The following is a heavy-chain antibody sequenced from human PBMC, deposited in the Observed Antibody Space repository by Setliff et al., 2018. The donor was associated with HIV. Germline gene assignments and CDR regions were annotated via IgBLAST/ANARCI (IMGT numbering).Heavy chain of an antibody. D-gene: IGHD3-10*01. J-gene: IGHJ4*02. CDR2: IYYTGST. V-gene: IGHV4-31*03. Sequence: SETLSLTCTVSGDSITSGGYYWTWIRQHPGKGLEWIGYIYYTGSTYYNPSLKSRVTISVDTSKTQFSLKLSSVTAADTAVYYCARAPFYYGSGSYQTFDYWGQGTLVTVSS. CDR1: GDSITSGGYY. CDR3: ARAPFYYGSGSYQTFDY.